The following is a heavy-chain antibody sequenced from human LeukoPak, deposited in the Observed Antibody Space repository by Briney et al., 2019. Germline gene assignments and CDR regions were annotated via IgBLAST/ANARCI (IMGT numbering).Heavy chain of an antibody. CDR1: GYAFTAYY. CDR3: AREASGYDILTGYYKGYYMDV. V-gene: IGHV1-2*02. D-gene: IGHD3-9*01. Sequence: ASVKVSCKTSGYAFTAYYMHWVRQAPGQGLEWMGWINPNSGGTNYAQKFQGRVTMTRDTSISTAYMELSRLRSDDTAVYYCAREASGYDILTGYYKGYYMDVWGKGTTVTISS. CDR2: INPNSGGT. J-gene: IGHJ6*03.